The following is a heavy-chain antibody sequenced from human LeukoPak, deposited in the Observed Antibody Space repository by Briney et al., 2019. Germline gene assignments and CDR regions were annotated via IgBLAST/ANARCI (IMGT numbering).Heavy chain of an antibody. CDR1: GFTFSSYA. CDR3: AKGYDSSGYYYGDY. Sequence: PGGSLRLSCAASGFTFSSYAMSWVRQAPGKGLEWVSAISGSGGSTYYADSVKGRFTISRDNSKNTLHLQMNSLRAEDTAVYYCAKGYDSSGYYYGDYWGQGTLVTVSS. V-gene: IGHV3-23*01. D-gene: IGHD3-22*01. CDR2: ISGSGGST. J-gene: IGHJ4*02.